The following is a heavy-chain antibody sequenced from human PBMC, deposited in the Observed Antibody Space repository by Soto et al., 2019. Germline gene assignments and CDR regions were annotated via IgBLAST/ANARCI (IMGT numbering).Heavy chain of an antibody. CDR3: ARNKRISSSWYYYYYYGMDV. J-gene: IGHJ6*02. V-gene: IGHV1-2*04. CDR2: INPNSGGT. D-gene: IGHD6-13*01. Sequence: ASVKVSCKASGFTFSAYYIYWVRQAPGQGLEWIGWINPNSGGTNNAQKFQGWVTMTRDTSISTAYMELSRLRSDDTAVYYCARNKRISSSWYYYYYYGMDVWGQGTTVTVSS. CDR1: GFTFSAYY.